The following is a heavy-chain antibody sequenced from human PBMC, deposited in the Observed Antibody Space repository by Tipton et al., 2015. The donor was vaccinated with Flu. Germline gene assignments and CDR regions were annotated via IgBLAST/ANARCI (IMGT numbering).Heavy chain of an antibody. CDR1: GGSISSYY. D-gene: IGHD2-2*01. J-gene: IGHJ3*02. CDR3: ARFVVVPAAMQTFDI. V-gene: IGHV4-59*01. Sequence: TLSLTCTVSGGSISSYYWSWIRQPPGKGLEWIGYIYYGGSTNYNPSLKSRVTISVDTSKNQLSLKLSSVTAADTALYYCARFVVVPAAMQTFDIWGQGTMVTVSS. CDR2: IYYGGST.